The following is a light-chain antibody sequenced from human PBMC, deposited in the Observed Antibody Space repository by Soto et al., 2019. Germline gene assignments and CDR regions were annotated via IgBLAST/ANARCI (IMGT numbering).Light chain of an antibody. CDR1: NSNIGSHA. CDR2: NTN. Sequence: QSVLTQPPSASGTPGQGVNISCSGSNSNIGSHAVNWYQQLPGMAPRLLIYNTNRRHPGVPDRFSASKSGMSASLAISGLRVDDEADYFCASWDDSLDGPWLFGEGTKLTVL. CDR3: ASWDDSLDGPWL. J-gene: IGLJ3*02. V-gene: IGLV1-44*01.